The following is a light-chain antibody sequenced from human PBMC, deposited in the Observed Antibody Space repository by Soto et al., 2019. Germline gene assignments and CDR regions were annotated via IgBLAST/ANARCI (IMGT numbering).Light chain of an antibody. J-gene: IGKJ5*01. CDR1: QSIANY. V-gene: IGKV1-39*01. Sequence: DIQMIQSPSSLSASVGDRVTITCRASQSIANYLNWYQQKPGKAPKLLIYAASTLQSGVPSKFSGSGFGTDFTLTISSLQTEDFATYYCQQNYSPPPITFGQGTRLEIK. CDR3: QQNYSPPPIT. CDR2: AAS.